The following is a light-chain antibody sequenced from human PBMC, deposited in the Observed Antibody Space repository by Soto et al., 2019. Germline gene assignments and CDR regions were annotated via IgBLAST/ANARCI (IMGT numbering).Light chain of an antibody. V-gene: IGLV1-47*01. J-gene: IGLJ2*01. CDR2: SSN. CDR3: AAWDYSLSAVL. CDR1: SSNIGSYI. Sequence: QSVLTQPHSASGTPGQRVTISCSGSSSNIGSYIVYWYQKLPGTAPKLLVYSSNQRPSGVPDRFSDSKSVTSASLAISGLRSEDEADYFCAAWDYSLSAVLFGGGTKLTVL.